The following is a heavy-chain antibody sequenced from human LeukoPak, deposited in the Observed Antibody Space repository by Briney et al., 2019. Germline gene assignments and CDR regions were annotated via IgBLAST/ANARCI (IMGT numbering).Heavy chain of an antibody. CDR2: IYYSGRT. CDR3: ATVRRGFGESSKYYSYYYMDV. J-gene: IGHJ6*03. CDR1: GGSISSYY. D-gene: IGHD3-10*01. V-gene: IGHV4-59*08. Sequence: SETLSLTCSVSGGSISSYYWSWIRQPPGKGLEWIGYIYYSGRTNYNPSLKSRVTISVDTSKNQFSLNLSSVTAAVTAVYYCATVRRGFGESSKYYSYYYMDVWGKGTTVTISS.